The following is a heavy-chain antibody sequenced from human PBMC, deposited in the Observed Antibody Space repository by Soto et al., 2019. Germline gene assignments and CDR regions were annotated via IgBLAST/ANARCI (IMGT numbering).Heavy chain of an antibody. CDR3: ARDGRCSSTSCSNPNWFDP. CDR1: GGSISSGDYY. J-gene: IGHJ5*02. V-gene: IGHV4-30-4*01. D-gene: IGHD2-2*01. CDR2: IYYSGST. Sequence: QVQLQESGPGLVKPSQTLSLTCTVSGGSISSGDYYWSWIRQPPGKGLEWIGYIYYSGSTYYNPYLKSRVTISVDTSKNQFSLKLSSVTAADTAVYYCARDGRCSSTSCSNPNWFDPWGQGTLVTVSS.